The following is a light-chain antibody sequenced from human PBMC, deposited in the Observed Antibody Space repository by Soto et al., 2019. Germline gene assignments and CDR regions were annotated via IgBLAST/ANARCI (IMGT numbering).Light chain of an antibody. J-gene: IGLJ1*01. V-gene: IGLV1-44*01. CDR2: TDN. Sequence: QSVLTQPPSASGTPGQRVTISCSGSRFNIGKNTVHWFQQLPGTAPKVLIYTDNQRPSGVPDRFSGSKSGTSASLAISGLQSEDEADYYCEAWDHSLNGHVFGTGTKVTVL. CDR1: RFNIGKNT. CDR3: EAWDHSLNGHV.